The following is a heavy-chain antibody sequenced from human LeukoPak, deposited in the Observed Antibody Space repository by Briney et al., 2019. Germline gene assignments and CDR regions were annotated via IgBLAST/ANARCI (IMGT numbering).Heavy chain of an antibody. J-gene: IGHJ4*02. Sequence: SETLSLTCTVSGGSISSYYWSWIRQPAGKGLEWIGRIYTSGSTNYNPSLKSRVTMSVDTSKNQFSLKLSSVTAADTAVYYCAKALHDEYSSSFDYWGQGTLVTVSS. CDR2: IYTSGST. CDR3: AKALHDEYSSSFDY. CDR1: GGSISSYY. V-gene: IGHV4-4*07. D-gene: IGHD6-6*01.